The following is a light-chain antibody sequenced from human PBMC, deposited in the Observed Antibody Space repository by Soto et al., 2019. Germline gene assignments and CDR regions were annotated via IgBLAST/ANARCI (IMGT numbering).Light chain of an antibody. J-gene: IGKJ1*01. CDR2: DAS. CDR1: QSISSW. Sequence: DIQMTQSPSTLSASVGDRVTITCRASQSISSWLAWYQQRPGKAPKLLIYDASSLESGVPSRFSVSGSGTEFTLTISSLQPDDFATYYCRQYNSYWTFGQGSMV. CDR3: RQYNSYWT. V-gene: IGKV1-5*01.